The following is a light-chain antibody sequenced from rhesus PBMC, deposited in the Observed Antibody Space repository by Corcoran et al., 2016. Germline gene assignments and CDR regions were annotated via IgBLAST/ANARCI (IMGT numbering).Light chain of an antibody. CDR2: KTS. Sequence: DIQMTQSPSSLSAYVGDRVTITCRASETVYSYLNWYQQIPGKAPKFLIYKTSSLQSGDPSRFSGSGSGTDFTFTISSLLPEDVATYYCQHGFGSPCTFGQGTNVEIK. V-gene: IGKV1-74*01. CDR3: QHGFGSPCT. J-gene: IGKJ2*01. CDR1: ETVYSY.